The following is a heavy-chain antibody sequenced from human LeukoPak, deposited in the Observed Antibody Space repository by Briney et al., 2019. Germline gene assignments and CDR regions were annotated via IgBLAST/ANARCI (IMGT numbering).Heavy chain of an antibody. V-gene: IGHV1-2*02. CDR3: ASKRGYGDYGVSPFDY. CDR2: INPNSGGT. J-gene: IGHJ4*02. CDR1: GYTFTGYY. Sequence: GASVKVSCKASGYTFTGYYMHWVRQAPGQGLEWMGWINPNSGGTNYAQKFQGRVTMTRDTSISTAYMELSRLRSDDTAVYYCASKRGYGDYGVSPFDYWGQGTLVTVSS. D-gene: IGHD4-17*01.